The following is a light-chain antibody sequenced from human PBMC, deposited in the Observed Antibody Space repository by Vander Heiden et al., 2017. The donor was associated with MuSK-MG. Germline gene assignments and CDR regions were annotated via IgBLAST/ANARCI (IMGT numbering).Light chain of an antibody. V-gene: IGLV3-1*01. CDR1: KLGDKY. Sequence: PPSVSVSPGQTASITCSGDKLGDKYACWYQQKPGQTPVLVIYQDRKRPSGIPERFSGSNSGNTATLIISGTQSMDEADYYCQAWDSRTVVFGGGTKLTVL. CDR3: QAWDSRTVV. CDR2: QDR. J-gene: IGLJ2*01.